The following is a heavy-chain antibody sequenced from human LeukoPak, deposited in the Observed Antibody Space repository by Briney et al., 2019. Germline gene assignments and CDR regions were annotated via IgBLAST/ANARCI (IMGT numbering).Heavy chain of an antibody. J-gene: IGHJ4*02. CDR3: ASLPCFTCPPDY. Sequence: SQTLSLTCAVSGGSISSDGFSWSWIRQPPGKGLEWIGYIYHSGSTYYNPSLKSRVTISLDRSKNRFSLKLSSVTAADTAVYYCASLPCFTCPPDYWGQGTLVTVSS. V-gene: IGHV4-30-2*01. CDR2: IYHSGST. CDR1: GGSISSDGFS.